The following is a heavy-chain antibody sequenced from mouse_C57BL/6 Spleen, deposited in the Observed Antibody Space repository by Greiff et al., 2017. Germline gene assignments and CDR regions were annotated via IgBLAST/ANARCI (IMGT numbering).Heavy chain of an antibody. V-gene: IGHV3-6*01. CDR2: ISYDGSN. J-gene: IGHJ2*01. D-gene: IGHD1-1*01. CDR3: ARWDYGSSYGYYFDY. Sequence: DVKLQESGPGLVKPSQSLSLTCSVTGYSITSGYYWNWIRQFPGNKLEWMGYISYDGSNNYNPSLKNRISITRDTSKNQFFLKLNSVTTEDTATYYCARWDYGSSYGYYFDYWGQGTTLTVSS. CDR1: GYSITSGYY.